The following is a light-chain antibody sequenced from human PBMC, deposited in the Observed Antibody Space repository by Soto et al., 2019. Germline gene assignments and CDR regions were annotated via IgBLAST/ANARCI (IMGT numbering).Light chain of an antibody. Sequence: EFVVAQLPGTLSLCPGERDTLSCRASQTVRKNYLAWYQQKPGQAPRLLIYDASSRATGIPDRFSVVGSGTDFTLTISRMPPEDFAVYDCQQYNSPLTFGGGTKVDNK. CDR1: QTVRKNY. CDR3: QQYNSPLT. CDR2: DAS. J-gene: IGKJ4*01. V-gene: IGKV3-20*01.